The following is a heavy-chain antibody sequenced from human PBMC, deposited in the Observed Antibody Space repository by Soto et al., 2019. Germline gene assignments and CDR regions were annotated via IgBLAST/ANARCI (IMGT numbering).Heavy chain of an antibody. Sequence: HPVGSLRLSCAASGFTFSSYGMHWVRQAPGKGLEWVAVISYDGSNKYYADSVKGRFTISRDNSKNTLYLQMNSLRAEDTAVYYCAKFPSDSSGYPFDYWGQGTLVTVSS. D-gene: IGHD3-22*01. CDR2: ISYDGSNK. V-gene: IGHV3-30*18. J-gene: IGHJ4*02. CDR1: GFTFSSYG. CDR3: AKFPSDSSGYPFDY.